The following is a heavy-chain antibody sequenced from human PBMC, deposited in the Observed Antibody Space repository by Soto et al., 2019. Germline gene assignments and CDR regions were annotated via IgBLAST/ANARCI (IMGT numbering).Heavy chain of an antibody. V-gene: IGHV1-69*12. CDR3: ARCEYSSSSEPFDY. CDR2: IIPIFGTA. D-gene: IGHD6-6*01. J-gene: IGHJ4*02. Sequence: QVQLVQSGAEVKKPGSSVKVSCKASGGTFSSYAISWVRQAPGQGLEWMGGIIPIFGTANYAHKFQGRVTITADESTSTAYMELSSLRSEDTAVYYCARCEYSSSSEPFDYWGQGTLVTVSS. CDR1: GGTFSSYA.